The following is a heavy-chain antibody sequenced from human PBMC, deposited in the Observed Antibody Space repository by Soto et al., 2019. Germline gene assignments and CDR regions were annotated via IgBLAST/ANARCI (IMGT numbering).Heavy chain of an antibody. CDR1: DFILSDAW. CDR2: IKSNAHGGRT. J-gene: IGHJ4*02. D-gene: IGHD3-22*01. CDR3: ASYRDSSGLRRYNY. V-gene: IGHV3-15*07. Sequence: EVQLEESGGGLIKPGESLTLSCAASDFILSDAWMKWVRQAPGKGLEWVGRIKSNAHGGRTDYAAPLKGRFTILRDDSKNTLYLQMNSLQTEDTAMYYCASYRDSSGLRRYNYWGQGAQVTVSS.